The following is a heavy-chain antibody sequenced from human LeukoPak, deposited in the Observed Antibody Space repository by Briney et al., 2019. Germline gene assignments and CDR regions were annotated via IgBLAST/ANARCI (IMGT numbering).Heavy chain of an antibody. Sequence: PGGSLRLSCAASGFTFSSYAMHWVRQAPGKGLEWVAVISYDGSNKYYADSVKGRFTISRDNSKNTLYLQMNSLRAEDTAVYYCASTRQNPRGSWRQNWFDPWGQGTLVTVSS. CDR3: ASTRQNPRGSWRQNWFDP. D-gene: IGHD6-13*01. CDR2: ISYDGSNK. CDR1: GFTFSSYA. V-gene: IGHV3-30*01. J-gene: IGHJ5*02.